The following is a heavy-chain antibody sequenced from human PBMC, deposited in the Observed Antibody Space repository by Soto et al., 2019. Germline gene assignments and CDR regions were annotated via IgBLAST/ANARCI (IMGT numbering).Heavy chain of an antibody. Sequence: PSETLSLTCTVSGGSVNTAPYHWSWIRQSPRKGLEWIGNIYYSGSTYYNPSLKSRVTISVDTSKNQFSLKLSSVTAADTAVYYCARVRSSSGFVDYWGQGQWSPSPQ. V-gene: IGHV4-31*03. J-gene: IGHJ4*02. CDR1: GGSVNTAPYH. D-gene: IGHD6-6*01. CDR2: IYYSGST. CDR3: ARVRSSSGFVDY.